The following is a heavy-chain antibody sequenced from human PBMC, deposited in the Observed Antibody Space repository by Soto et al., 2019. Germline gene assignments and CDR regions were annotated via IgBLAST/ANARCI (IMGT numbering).Heavy chain of an antibody. V-gene: IGHV4-34*01. J-gene: IGHJ3*02. CDR2: MSHSGGS. CDR3: ARVERGTATTVVDAFDI. Sequence: QVQLQQWGAGLLKPSETLSLTCAVYGGFVTSGSYYWSWIRQPPGKGLEWIGEMSHSGGSHFNPSLTSRVPLSVDTSKNQFPLKLSSVTAAATALYYCARVERGTATTVVDAFDIWGPGTMVTVSS. D-gene: IGHD1-1*01. CDR1: GGFVTSGSYY.